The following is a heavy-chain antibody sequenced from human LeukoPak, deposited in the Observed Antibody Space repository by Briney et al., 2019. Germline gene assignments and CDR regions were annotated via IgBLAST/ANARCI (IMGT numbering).Heavy chain of an antibody. CDR1: GFTVSSNS. CDR2: IYSGGNT. Sequence: GGSLRLSCADSGFTVSSNSMSWVRQAPGKGLEWVSIIYSGGNTFHADSVKARFSISREESRDTVYLQMNSLRAEDTAVSYCARGSEYFHHWGQGTLVTVSS. J-gene: IGHJ1*01. V-gene: IGHV3-66*01. CDR3: ARGSEYFHH.